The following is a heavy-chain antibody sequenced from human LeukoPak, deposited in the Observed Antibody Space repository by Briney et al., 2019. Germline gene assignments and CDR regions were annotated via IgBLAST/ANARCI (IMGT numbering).Heavy chain of an antibody. CDR2: INAGNGNT. CDR1: GYTFTSYA. J-gene: IGHJ4*02. CDR3: ARDAFPGGWHSH. Sequence: GASVKVSCKASGYTFTSYAIHWVRQAPGQRLEWMGWINAGNGNTKYSQEFQGRVTITRDTSASTAYMELSRLRSDDTAVYYCARDAFPGGWHSHWGQGTLVTVSS. D-gene: IGHD1-26*01. V-gene: IGHV1-3*01.